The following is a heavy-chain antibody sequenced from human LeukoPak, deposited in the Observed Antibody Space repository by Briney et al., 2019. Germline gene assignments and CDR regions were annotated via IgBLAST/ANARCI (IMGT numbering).Heavy chain of an antibody. J-gene: IGHJ4*02. CDR3: AKMRYSGYGDFDY. CDR2: ISYDGSNK. CDR1: GVTFSSYA. V-gene: IGHV3-30*18. Sequence: GGSLRLSCAAAGVTFSSYAMSWVRQAPGKGLEWVAVISYDGSNKYYADSVKGRFTISRDNSKNTLYLQMNSLRAEDTAVYYCAKMRYSGYGDFDYWGQGTLVTVSS. D-gene: IGHD5-12*01.